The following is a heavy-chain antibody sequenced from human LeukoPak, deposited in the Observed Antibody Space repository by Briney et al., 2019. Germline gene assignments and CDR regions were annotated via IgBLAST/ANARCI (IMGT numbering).Heavy chain of an antibody. CDR1: GGSISSGGYY. Sequence: SETLSLTCTVSGGSISSGGYYWSWIRQHPGKGLEWIGYIYYSGSTYYNPSLKSRVTISVDTSKNQFSLKLSSVTAADTAVYYCARDRIAAAGTGDAFDIWGQGTVVTVSS. CDR2: IYYSGST. D-gene: IGHD6-13*01. CDR3: ARDRIAAAGTGDAFDI. V-gene: IGHV4-31*03. J-gene: IGHJ3*02.